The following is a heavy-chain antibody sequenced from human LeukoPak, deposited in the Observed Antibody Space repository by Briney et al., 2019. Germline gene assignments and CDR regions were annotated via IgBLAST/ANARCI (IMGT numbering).Heavy chain of an antibody. Sequence: GGSLRLSCAASGFTFSSYSMNWVREAPGKGLEWVSSISSSSSYIYYADSVKGRFTISRDNAKNSLYLQMNSLRAEDTAVYYCARGRRIAAAGLYYFDYWGQGTLVTVSS. CDR3: ARGRRIAAAGLYYFDY. J-gene: IGHJ4*02. V-gene: IGHV3-21*01. D-gene: IGHD6-13*01. CDR1: GFTFSSYS. CDR2: ISSSSSYI.